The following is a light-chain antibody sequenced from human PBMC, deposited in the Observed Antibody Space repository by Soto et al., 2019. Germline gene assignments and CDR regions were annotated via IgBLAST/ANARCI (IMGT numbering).Light chain of an antibody. Sequence: EILFTQSPGTLSLSPGETATLSCRASQSVSSNYVAWVHQKPGQAPRLLIYGASSRATGVPDRCSRSGSGTDFTLILNRREPEDVSTYYCQQYGGSQRITFGQGTRLDIK. J-gene: IGKJ5*01. CDR2: GAS. V-gene: IGKV3-20*01. CDR1: QSVSSNY. CDR3: QQYGGSQRIT.